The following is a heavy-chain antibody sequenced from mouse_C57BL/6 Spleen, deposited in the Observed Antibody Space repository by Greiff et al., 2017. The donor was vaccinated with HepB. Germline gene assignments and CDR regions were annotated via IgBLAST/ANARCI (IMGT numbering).Heavy chain of an antibody. CDR3: ARGVLLRSYYFDY. Sequence: DVKLVESGPGLVKPSQSLSLTCSVTGYSITSGYYWNWIRQFPGNKLEWMGYISYDGSNNYNPSLKNRISITRDTSKNQFFLKLNSVTTEDTATYYCARGVLLRSYYFDYWGQGTTLTVSS. CDR1: GYSITSGYY. V-gene: IGHV3-6*01. J-gene: IGHJ2*01. D-gene: IGHD1-1*01. CDR2: ISYDGSN.